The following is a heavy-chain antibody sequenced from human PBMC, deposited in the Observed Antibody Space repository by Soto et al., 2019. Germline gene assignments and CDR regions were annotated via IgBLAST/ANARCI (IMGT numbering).Heavy chain of an antibody. V-gene: IGHV3-23*01. Sequence: GGSLRLSCAASGFTFSSYAMGWVRQAPGKGLEWVSGSGGGGGRPKYADSVKGRFTISSNNAKNTLYLQMNSLTVADTAVYYCAKIDEAVAGTFYAYGGQGTLVTVSS. D-gene: IGHD6-19*01. J-gene: IGHJ4*02. CDR1: GFTFSSYA. CDR3: AKIDEAVAGTFYAY. CDR2: SGGGGGRP.